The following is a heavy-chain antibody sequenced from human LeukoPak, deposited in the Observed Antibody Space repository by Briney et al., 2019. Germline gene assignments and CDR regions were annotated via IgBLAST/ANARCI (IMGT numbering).Heavy chain of an antibody. V-gene: IGHV5-51*01. J-gene: IGHJ1*01. CDR3: ARGDSSGTTEYFHH. CDR2: IFPGDSDT. CDR1: GHIFTNYW. D-gene: IGHD3-22*01. Sequence: GESLKISCKGSGHIFTNYWIGWVRQMPGKGLEWMGIIFPGDSDTRYSPSFQGQVTISVDKSINTAFLQWSSLKASDTAMYYCARGDSSGTTEYFHHWGQGTLVTVSS.